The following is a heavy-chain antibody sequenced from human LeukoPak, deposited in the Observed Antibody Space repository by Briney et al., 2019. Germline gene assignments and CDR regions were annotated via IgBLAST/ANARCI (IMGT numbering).Heavy chain of an antibody. V-gene: IGHV3-21*04. CDR1: GFTFSSYS. J-gene: IGHJ4*02. D-gene: IGHD3-10*01. CDR3: AKEHYYGSGSYSVFEN. Sequence: PGGSLRLSCAASGFTFSSYSMNWVRQAPGKGLEWVSSISSSSYIYYADSVKGRFTISRDNAKNSLYLQMNSLRAEDTALYYCAKEHYYGSGSYSVFENWGQGTLVTVSS. CDR2: ISSSSYI.